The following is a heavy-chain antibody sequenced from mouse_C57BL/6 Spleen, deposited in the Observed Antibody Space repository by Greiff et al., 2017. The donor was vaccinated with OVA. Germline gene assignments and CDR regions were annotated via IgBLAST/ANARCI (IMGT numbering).Heavy chain of an antibody. V-gene: IGHV1-82*01. Sequence: QVQLQQSGPELVKPGASVKISCKASGYAFSSSWMNWVKQRPGKGLEWIGRIYPGDGDTNYNGKFKGKATLTADKSSSTAYMQLSSLTSEDSAVYFCARSEDYDAFDYWGQGTTLTVSS. D-gene: IGHD2-4*01. CDR2: IYPGDGDT. CDR1: GYAFSSSW. CDR3: ARSEDYDAFDY. J-gene: IGHJ2*01.